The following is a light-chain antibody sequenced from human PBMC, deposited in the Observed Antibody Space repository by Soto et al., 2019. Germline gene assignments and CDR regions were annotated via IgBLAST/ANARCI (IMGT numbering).Light chain of an antibody. V-gene: IGKV3-11*01. J-gene: IGKJ3*01. CDR1: QSVDWY. CDR2: DAL. CDR3: QQRSNWPPIT. Sequence: EIVLTQSPATLYLSPGDRATLSCRASQSVDWYVAWYQQKPGQAPRLLIYDALKRATGTPDRFSGSGSGTDFTLTISRLEPEDFAVYYCQQRSNWPPITFGHGTKVDLK.